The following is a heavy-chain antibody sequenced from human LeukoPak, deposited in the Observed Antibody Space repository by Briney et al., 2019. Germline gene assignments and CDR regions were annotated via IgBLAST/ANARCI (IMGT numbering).Heavy chain of an antibody. D-gene: IGHD6-13*01. Sequence: GGSLRLSCAASGFTFSSYAMHWVRQAPGEGLEWVAVISYDGSNKYYADSVKGRFTISRDNSKNTLYLQMNSLRAEDTAVYYCARDKYSSSWYHPGALDYWGQGTLVTVSS. V-gene: IGHV3-30-3*01. CDR2: ISYDGSNK. CDR1: GFTFSSYA. CDR3: ARDKYSSSWYHPGALDY. J-gene: IGHJ4*02.